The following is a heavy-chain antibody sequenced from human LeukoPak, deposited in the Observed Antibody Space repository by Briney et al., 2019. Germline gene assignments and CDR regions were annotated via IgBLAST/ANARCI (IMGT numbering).Heavy chain of an antibody. V-gene: IGHV3-9*01. D-gene: IGHD7-27*01. CDR2: ISWNSGSI. CDR1: GFTFSSYW. CDR3: AKRSGDTGYFDY. Sequence: GGSLRLSCAASGFTFSSYWMHWVRQAPGKGLEWVSGISWNSGSIGYADSVKGRFTISRDNAKNSLYLQMNSLRAEDTALYYCAKRSGDTGYFDYWGQGTLVTVSS. J-gene: IGHJ4*02.